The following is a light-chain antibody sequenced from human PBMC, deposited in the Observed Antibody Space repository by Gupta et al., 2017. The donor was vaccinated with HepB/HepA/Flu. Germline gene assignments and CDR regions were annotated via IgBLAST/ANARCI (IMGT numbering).Light chain of an antibody. J-gene: IGKJ3*01. CDR3: LHHDNHFFT. V-gene: IGKV1-33*01. Sequence: DIQMTQSPSSLSASLGDRVIITCQASQDISNGLSWYQQKPGKAPKLLIYAASKLQSGVPSRFSGSGSGKDFTFTINSLQPEDVATYYCLHHDNHFFTFGDGTKVDI. CDR1: QDISNG. CDR2: AAS.